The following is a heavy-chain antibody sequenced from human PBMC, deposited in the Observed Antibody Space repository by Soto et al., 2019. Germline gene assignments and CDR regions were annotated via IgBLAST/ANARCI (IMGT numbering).Heavy chain of an antibody. CDR1: GDSFGSGSYY. CDR2: IYTSRTT. J-gene: IGHJ4*02. D-gene: IGHD6-19*01. Sequence: SEPLWLTCTVSGDSFGSGSYYWCWLRQHPGKGLEWIGYIYTSRTTYYNPSPRSRVTISGDTSKNQFSLRLSSVTAADTAVYFCARSVAVPGAHIDYWGQGTQVTVSS. V-gene: IGHV4-61*01. CDR3: ARSVAVPGAHIDY.